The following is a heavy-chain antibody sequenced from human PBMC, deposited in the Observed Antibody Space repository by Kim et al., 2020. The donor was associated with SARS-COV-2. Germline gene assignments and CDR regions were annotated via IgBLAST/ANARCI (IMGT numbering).Heavy chain of an antibody. D-gene: IGHD3-22*01. CDR3: ARAPGLGTMIVVVTHFDD. J-gene: IGHJ4*02. CDR2: IYYSGST. Sequence: SETLSLTCTVSGGSISSGGYYWSWIRQHPGKGLEWIGYIYYSGSTYYNPSLKSRVTISVDTSKNQFSLKLSSVTAADTAVYYCARAPGLGTMIVVVTHFDDWGQGTVVTVSS. CDR1: GGSISSGGYY. V-gene: IGHV4-31*03.